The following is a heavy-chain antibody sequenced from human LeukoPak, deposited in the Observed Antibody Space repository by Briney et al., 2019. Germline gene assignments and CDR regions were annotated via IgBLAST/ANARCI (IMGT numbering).Heavy chain of an antibody. CDR2: IRSKANSYAT. V-gene: IGHV3-73*01. CDR1: GFTFSGSA. J-gene: IGHJ4*02. CDR3: TISAMVNFDY. Sequence: GGSLRLSCAASGFTFSGSAMHWVRQASGKGLEWVGRIRSKANSYATAYAASVKGRFTISRDDSKNTAYLQMNSLKTEDTAVYYCTISAMVNFDYWGQGTLVTVSS. D-gene: IGHD5-18*01.